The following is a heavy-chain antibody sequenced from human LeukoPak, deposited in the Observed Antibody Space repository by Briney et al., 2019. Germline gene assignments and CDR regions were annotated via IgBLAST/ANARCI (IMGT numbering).Heavy chain of an antibody. CDR2: LSYDGSNK. D-gene: IGHD1-14*01. V-gene: IGHV3-30*18. J-gene: IGHJ4*02. CDR3: AKDGKKWQEPLES. CDR1: GFTFISYG. Sequence: EWPLRLSCAASGFTFISYGLHRFLQAPGKVPEWVAVLSYDGSNKFNPDSVKGRFTISRDNSNLYLQMNSLRAEDTAVYYCAKDGKKWQEPLESWGQGTLVIVSS.